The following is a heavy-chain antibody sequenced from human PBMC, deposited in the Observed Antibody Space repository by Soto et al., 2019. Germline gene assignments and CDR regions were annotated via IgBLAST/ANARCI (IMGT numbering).Heavy chain of an antibody. D-gene: IGHD3-22*01. CDR3: ARRRIYYERRGYMDV. CDR1: GGSISSYY. V-gene: IGHV4-59*08. CDR2: IYYSGST. Sequence: SETLSLTCTVSGGSISSYYWSWIRQPPGKGLEWIGYIYYSGSTNYNPSLKSRVTISVDTSKNQFSLKLSSVTAADTAVYYCARRRIYYERRGYMDVWGKGTTVTVSS. J-gene: IGHJ6*03.